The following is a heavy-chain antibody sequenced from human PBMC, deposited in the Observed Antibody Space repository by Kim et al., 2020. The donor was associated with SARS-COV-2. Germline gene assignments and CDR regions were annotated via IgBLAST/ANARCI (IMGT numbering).Heavy chain of an antibody. CDR3: TTLGFDSSGHPGPDY. Sequence: GGSLRLSCAASGFTFSNAWMSWVRQAPGKGLEWVGRIKSKTDGGTTDYAAPVKGRFTISRDDSKNTLYLQMNSLKTEDTAVYYCTTLGFDSSGHPGPDYWGQGTLVTVSS. V-gene: IGHV3-15*01. D-gene: IGHD3-22*01. CDR2: IKSKTDGGTT. J-gene: IGHJ4*02. CDR1: GFTFSNAW.